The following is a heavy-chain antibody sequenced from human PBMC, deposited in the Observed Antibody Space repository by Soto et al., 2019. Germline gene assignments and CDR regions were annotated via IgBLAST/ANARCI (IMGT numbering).Heavy chain of an antibody. V-gene: IGHV3-23*01. CDR3: AKATATGGGAFDI. CDR2: LLVDGRT. J-gene: IGHJ3*02. D-gene: IGHD2-8*02. Sequence: PAGSLRLSCAASGFICSSYDMSWVRQAPGKGLEWVSTLLVDGRTFYVDSVKGRFTISRDSSPNTVYLQTNSLTAGDTALYSCAKATATGGGAFDICGQGT. CDR1: GFICSSYD.